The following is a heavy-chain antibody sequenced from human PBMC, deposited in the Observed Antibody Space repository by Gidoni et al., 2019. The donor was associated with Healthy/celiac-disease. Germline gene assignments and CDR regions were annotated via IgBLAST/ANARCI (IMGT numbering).Heavy chain of an antibody. V-gene: IGHV4-39*01. D-gene: IGHD6-6*01. Sequence: QLQLQESGPGLVKPSETLSLTCTVSGGSISSSSYYWGWLRQPPGKGLEWIGSIYYSGSTYYNPSLKSRATISVDTSKNQFSLKLSSVTAADTAVYYCARRWYSSSSGGKNYFDYWGQGTLVTVSS. CDR1: GGSISSSSYY. CDR2: IYYSGST. J-gene: IGHJ4*02. CDR3: ARRWYSSSSGGKNYFDY.